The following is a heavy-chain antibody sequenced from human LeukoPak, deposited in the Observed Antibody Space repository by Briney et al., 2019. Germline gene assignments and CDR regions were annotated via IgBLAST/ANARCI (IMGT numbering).Heavy chain of an antibody. CDR1: GGSISSYY. CDR2: IYYSGST. V-gene: IGHV4-59*08. D-gene: IGHD6-13*01. CDR3: ATSIAAAGDDAFDI. J-gene: IGHJ3*02. Sequence: SETLSLTCTVSGGSISSYYWSWIRQPPGKGLEWIGYIYYSGSTNYNPSLKSRVTISVDTSKNQFSLKLSSVTAADTAVYCCATSIAAAGDDAFDIWGQGTMVTVSS.